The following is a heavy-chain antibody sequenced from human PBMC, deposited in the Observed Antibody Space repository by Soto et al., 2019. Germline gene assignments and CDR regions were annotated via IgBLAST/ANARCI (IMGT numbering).Heavy chain of an antibody. Sequence: SETLSLTCAVSGGSISSGGYSWSWIRQPPGKGLEWIGYIYHSGSTYYNPSLKSRVTISVDRSKNQFSLKLSSVTAADTAVYYCASSYYYDSSGYYPPFDYWGQGTLVTVSS. CDR3: ASSYYYDSSGYYPPFDY. D-gene: IGHD3-22*01. CDR1: GGSISSGGYS. CDR2: IYHSGST. V-gene: IGHV4-30-2*01. J-gene: IGHJ4*02.